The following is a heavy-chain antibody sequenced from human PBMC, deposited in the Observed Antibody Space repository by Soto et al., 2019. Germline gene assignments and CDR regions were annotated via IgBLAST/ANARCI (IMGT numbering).Heavy chain of an antibody. CDR2: ISSSSSYI. V-gene: IGHV3-21*01. D-gene: IGHD6-13*01. Sequence: EVQLVESGGGLVKPGGSLRLSCAASGFTFSSYSMNWVRQAPGKGLEWVSSISSSSSYIYYADSVKGRFTISRDNAKNSLYLQMNSLRAEDTPVYYCATAQQLENRAWGQGTLVTVSS. J-gene: IGHJ5*02. CDR3: ATAQQLENRA. CDR1: GFTFSSYS.